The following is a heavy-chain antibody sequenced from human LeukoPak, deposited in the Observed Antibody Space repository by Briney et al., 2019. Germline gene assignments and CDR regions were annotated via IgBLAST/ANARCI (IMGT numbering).Heavy chain of an antibody. CDR3: ARQNGDYLWYLDY. D-gene: IGHD4-17*01. CDR1: GDSIFSNY. V-gene: IGHV4-59*01. Sequence: SETLSLTCTVSGDSIFSNYWNWIRQPPGKGLEWIGYIYDSGNTKYNPSLKSRVTISIDTSKNQFSLSLRSVTAADTAVYYCARQNGDYLWYLDYWGQGTLVTVSS. J-gene: IGHJ4*02. CDR2: IYDSGNT.